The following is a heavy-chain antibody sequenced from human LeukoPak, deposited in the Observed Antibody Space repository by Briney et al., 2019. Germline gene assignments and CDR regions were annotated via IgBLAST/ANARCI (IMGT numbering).Heavy chain of an antibody. V-gene: IGHV3-21*01. CDR2: ISRSSDYI. J-gene: IGHJ3*02. CDR3: AREGRYSYGDAAFDI. D-gene: IGHD5-18*01. CDR1: GFTFSDYS. Sequence: GGSLRLSCAASGFTFSDYSMDWVRQAPGKGLEWVSCISRSSDYIYYADSAKGRFTISRDNAKNSLYMQMDSLRAEDTAVYYCAREGRYSYGDAAFDIWGQGTMVTVSS.